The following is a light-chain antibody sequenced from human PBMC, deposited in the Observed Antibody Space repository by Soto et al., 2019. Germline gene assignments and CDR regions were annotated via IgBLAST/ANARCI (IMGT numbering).Light chain of an antibody. CDR1: NIESRS. Sequence: SYELTQPPSVSVAPGHTATIPCGGDNIESRSVHWYQQKPGQAPVLVIYYDSDRPSGIPERFSGSNSGNTATLTISRVEAGDEADYYWQGWDTSSTDHPLYVFGTGTKVTVL. CDR3: QGWDTSSTDHPLYV. CDR2: YDS. V-gene: IGLV3-21*04. J-gene: IGLJ1*01.